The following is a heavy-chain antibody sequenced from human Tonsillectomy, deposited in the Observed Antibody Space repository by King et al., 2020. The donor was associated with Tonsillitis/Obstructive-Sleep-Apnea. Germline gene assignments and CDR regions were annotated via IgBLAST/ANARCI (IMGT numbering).Heavy chain of an antibody. D-gene: IGHD3-22*01. CDR2: IRSKAYGGTT. J-gene: IGHJ2*01. CDR1: GFTFGDYA. Sequence: VQLVESGGGLVQPGRSLRLSCTASGFTFGDYAMSWVRQAPGKGLEWVGFIRSKAYGGTTDYAASVKGRFTISRDDSKSIAYLQMNSLKTEDTAVYYCTTSPLNMLVVVITYWYFDLWGRGTLVTVSS. CDR3: TTSPLNMLVVVITYWYFDL. V-gene: IGHV3-49*04.